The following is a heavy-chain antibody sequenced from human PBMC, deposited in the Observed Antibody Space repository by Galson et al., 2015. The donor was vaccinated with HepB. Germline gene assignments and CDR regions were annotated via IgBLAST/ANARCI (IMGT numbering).Heavy chain of an antibody. J-gene: IGHJ5*02. CDR3: TRLGDSSGYSSP. CDR2: IGSKANSYAS. CDR1: GFTFSGSA. Sequence: SLRLSCAAPGFTFSGSAMHWVRQASGRGLEWVGRIGSKANSYASAYAASVKGRFTISRDDSKNTAYMQMNSLKTEDTAVYYCTRLGDSSGYSSPWGQGTLVTVSS. D-gene: IGHD6-13*01. V-gene: IGHV3-73*01.